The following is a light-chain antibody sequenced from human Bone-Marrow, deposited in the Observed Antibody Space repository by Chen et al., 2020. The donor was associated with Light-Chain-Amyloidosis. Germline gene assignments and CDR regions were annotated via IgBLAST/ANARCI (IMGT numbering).Light chain of an antibody. CDR2: EVS. V-gene: IGLV2-14*01. CDR1: SSDVGGDNH. J-gene: IGLJ1*01. CDR3: RSYTITITLV. Sequence: QAPLTQPASVSGPPGQSLTMSCTGTSSDVGGDNHVSWYQQHPAKAPKLMIYEVSNRPSWVPDRFSGSMSDNTASLTISGLQTAYEADYFCRSYTITITLVFGSGTRVTVL.